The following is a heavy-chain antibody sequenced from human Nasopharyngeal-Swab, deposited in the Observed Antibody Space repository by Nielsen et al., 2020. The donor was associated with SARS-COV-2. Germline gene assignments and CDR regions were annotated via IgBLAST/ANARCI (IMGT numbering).Heavy chain of an antibody. D-gene: IGHD2-2*01. CDR1: GFTFSSYG. CDR2: ISYDGSNK. CDR3: ARELRRVVPAALGFRYYYYYYMDV. J-gene: IGHJ6*03. Sequence: GESLQISCAASGFTFSSYGMHWVRQAPGKGLEWVAVISYDGSNKYYADSVKGRFTISRDNAKNSLYLQMNSLRDEDTAVYYCARELRRVVPAALGFRYYYYYYMDVWGKGTTVTVSS. V-gene: IGHV3-30*03.